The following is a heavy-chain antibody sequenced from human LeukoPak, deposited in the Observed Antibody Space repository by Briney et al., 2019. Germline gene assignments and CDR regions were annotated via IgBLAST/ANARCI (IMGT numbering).Heavy chain of an antibody. CDR1: GGTFSSYA. Sequence: ASVKVSCKASGGTFSSYAISWVRQAPGQGLEWMGGIITIFGTANYAQKFQGRVTITADESTSTAYMELSSLRSEDTAVYYCARATIFGVVMSPGGFDIWGQGTMVTVSS. CDR2: IITIFGTA. V-gene: IGHV1-69*13. CDR3: ARATIFGVVMSPGGFDI. J-gene: IGHJ3*02. D-gene: IGHD3-3*01.